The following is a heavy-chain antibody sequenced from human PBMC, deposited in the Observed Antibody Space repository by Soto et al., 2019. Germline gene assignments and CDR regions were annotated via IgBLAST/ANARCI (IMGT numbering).Heavy chain of an antibody. CDR1: GFTFSSYA. J-gene: IGHJ5*02. CDR2: ISSDGGST. Sequence: GGSLRLSCSASGFTFSSYAMHWVRQAPGKGLEYVSGISSDGGSTYYADSVKGRFTISRDNSKNTLHLQMSSLRAEDTAVYYCVKGDCSNTNCYVWFDPWGQGTLVTVSS. CDR3: VKGDCSNTNCYVWFDP. V-gene: IGHV3-64D*06. D-gene: IGHD2-2*01.